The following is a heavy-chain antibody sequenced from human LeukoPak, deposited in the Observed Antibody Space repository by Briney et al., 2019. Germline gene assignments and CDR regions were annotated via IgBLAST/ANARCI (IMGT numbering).Heavy chain of an antibody. Sequence: ASVKVSCKASGYTFTGYYMHWVRQAPGQGLEWMGWINPNSGGTNYAQKFQGRVTITADESTSTAYMELSSLRSEDTAVYYCASGTTVTGYYFDYWGQGTLVTVSS. CDR1: GYTFTGYY. V-gene: IGHV1-2*02. CDR2: INPNSGGT. CDR3: ASGTTVTGYYFDY. J-gene: IGHJ4*02. D-gene: IGHD4-11*01.